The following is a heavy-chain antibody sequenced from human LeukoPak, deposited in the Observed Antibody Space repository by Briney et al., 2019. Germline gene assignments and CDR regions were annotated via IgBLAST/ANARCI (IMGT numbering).Heavy chain of an antibody. J-gene: IGHJ5*02. D-gene: IGHD3-3*01. CDR3: ARDNYDFWSGYYRMVRWFDP. V-gene: IGHV3-21*01. CDR2: ISSSSSYI. CDR1: GFTFSSYS. Sequence: PGGSLRLSCAASGFTFSSYSMNWVRQAPGKGLEWVSSISSSSSYIYYADSVKGRFTISRDNAKNSLYLQMNSLRAEDTAVYYCARDNYDFWSGYYRMVRWFDPWGQGTLVTVSS.